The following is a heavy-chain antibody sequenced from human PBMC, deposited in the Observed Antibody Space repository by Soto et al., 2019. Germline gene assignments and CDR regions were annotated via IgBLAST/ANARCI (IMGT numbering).Heavy chain of an antibody. Sequence: GSLRLSCAASGFTFSIYAMSWVRQAPGKGLEWVSAISGSGGSTYYADSVKGRFTISRDNSKNTLYLQMNSLRAEDTAVYYCAKDLRGPYSNAYYYYGMDVWGQGTTVTVSS. CDR1: GFTFSIYA. CDR2: ISGSGGST. V-gene: IGHV3-23*01. J-gene: IGHJ6*02. CDR3: AKDLRGPYSNAYYYYGMDV. D-gene: IGHD4-4*01.